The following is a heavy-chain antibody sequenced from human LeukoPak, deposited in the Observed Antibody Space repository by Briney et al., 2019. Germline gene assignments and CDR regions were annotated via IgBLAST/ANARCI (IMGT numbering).Heavy chain of an antibody. Sequence: GGSLRLSCAASGFLFNSHHMNWVRQAPGKGLEWISYITSNSSKIYYADSVKGRFTISRDNSKNTLYLQMNSLRAEDTAVYYCAKRYGDYEDYWGQGTLVTVSS. D-gene: IGHD4-17*01. CDR2: ITSNSSKI. J-gene: IGHJ4*02. V-gene: IGHV3-48*01. CDR3: AKRYGDYEDY. CDR1: GFLFNSHH.